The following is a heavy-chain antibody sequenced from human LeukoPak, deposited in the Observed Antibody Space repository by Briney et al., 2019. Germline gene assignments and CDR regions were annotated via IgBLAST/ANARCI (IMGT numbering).Heavy chain of an antibody. J-gene: IGHJ4*02. CDR2: IYYSGST. D-gene: IGHD5-24*01. Sequence: SETLSLTCTVSGGSVSSGSYYWSWIRQHPGKGLEWIGYIYYSGSTYYNPSLKSRVTISVDTSKNQFSLKLSSVTAADTAVYYCALGEEMATIFDYWGQGTLVTVSS. V-gene: IGHV4-31*03. CDR3: ALGEEMATIFDY. CDR1: GGSVSSGSYY.